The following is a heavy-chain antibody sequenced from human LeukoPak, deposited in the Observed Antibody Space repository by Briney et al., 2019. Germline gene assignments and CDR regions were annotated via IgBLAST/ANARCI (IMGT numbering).Heavy chain of an antibody. CDR2: IYYGGYT. CDR1: GGSISSNNYY. Sequence: SETLSLTCTVSGGSISSNNYYWGWIRQPPGKGLEWIGSIYYGGYTYYNPSLKSRVTISVDTSKDQFSLKLSSVTAADTAVYYCARVGAVNDAFDIWGQGTMVTVSS. V-gene: IGHV4-39*01. J-gene: IGHJ3*02. CDR3: ARVGAVNDAFDI. D-gene: IGHD1-26*01.